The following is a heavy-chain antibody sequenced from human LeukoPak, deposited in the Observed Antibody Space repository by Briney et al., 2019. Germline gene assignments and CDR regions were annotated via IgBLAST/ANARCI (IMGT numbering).Heavy chain of an antibody. D-gene: IGHD3-22*01. Sequence: SETLSLTCAVYGGSFSGYYWSWIRQPPGKGLEWIGEINHSGSTNYNPSLKSRVTISVDTSKNQFSLKLSSVTAADTAVFYCARGTRSDYYAYWGQGTLVTVSS. CDR1: GGSFSGYY. CDR2: INHSGST. V-gene: IGHV4-34*01. J-gene: IGHJ4*02. CDR3: ARGTRSDYYAY.